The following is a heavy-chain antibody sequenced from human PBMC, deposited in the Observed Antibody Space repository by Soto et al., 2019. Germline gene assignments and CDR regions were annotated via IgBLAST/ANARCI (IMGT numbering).Heavy chain of an antibody. J-gene: IGHJ3*01. Sequence: QMTLKESGPTLVKPTQTLTLTCSFSGFSFSTSGVGVGWVRQPPGKALEWLGLIYWSGDDHYRASLKSRLTITKDTSKNQVVLIMTNMDPVDTATYYCARGVATLPVFAFDVWGQGTTVTVSS. V-gene: IGHV2-5*01. D-gene: IGHD6-6*01. CDR3: ARGVATLPVFAFDV. CDR1: GFSFSTSGVG. CDR2: IYWSGDD.